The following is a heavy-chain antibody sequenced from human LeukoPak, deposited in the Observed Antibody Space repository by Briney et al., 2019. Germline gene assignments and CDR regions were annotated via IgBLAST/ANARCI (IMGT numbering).Heavy chain of an antibody. V-gene: IGHV4-39*07. CDR1: GGSISSSSYY. CDR3: ASVPAAIRRYFDY. Sequence: SETLSLTCTVSGGSISSSSYYWGWIRQPPGKGLEWIGSIYHSGSTYYNPSLKSRVTISVDTSKNQFSLKLSSVTAADTAVYYCASVPAAIRRYFDYWGQGTLVTVSS. D-gene: IGHD2-2*02. CDR2: IYHSGST. J-gene: IGHJ4*02.